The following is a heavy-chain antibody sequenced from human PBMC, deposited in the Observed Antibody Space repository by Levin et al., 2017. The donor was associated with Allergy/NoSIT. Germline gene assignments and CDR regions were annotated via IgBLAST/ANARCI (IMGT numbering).Heavy chain of an antibody. V-gene: IGHV1-8*01. J-gene: IGHJ5*02. CDR1: GYTFTSYD. CDR2: MNPNSGNT. Sequence: ASVKVSCKASGYTFTSYDINWVRQATGQGLEWMGWMNPNSGNTGYAQKFQGRVTMTRNTSISTAYMELSSLRSEDTAVYYCARIRRYSRGNWFDPWGQGTLVTVSS. D-gene: IGHD4-23*01. CDR3: ARIRRYSRGNWFDP.